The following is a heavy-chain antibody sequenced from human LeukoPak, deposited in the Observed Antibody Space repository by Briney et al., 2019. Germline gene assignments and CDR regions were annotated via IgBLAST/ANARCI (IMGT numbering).Heavy chain of an antibody. CDR2: IKQDGSEK. CDR1: GFTSSSYW. CDR3: ARDWAEGQWPLDY. J-gene: IGHJ4*02. D-gene: IGHD6-19*01. V-gene: IGHV3-7*01. Sequence: PGGPLRLSCAASGFTSSSYWMRWLRQAPGEGREWVANIKQDGSEKYYVDSVKGRFTISRDNAKNSLYLQMNSLRAEDTAVYYCARDWAEGQWPLDYWGQGTLVTVSS.